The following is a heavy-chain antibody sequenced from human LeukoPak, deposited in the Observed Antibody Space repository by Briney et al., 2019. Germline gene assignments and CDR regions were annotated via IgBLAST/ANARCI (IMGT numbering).Heavy chain of an antibody. CDR1: GYTLTELS. D-gene: IGHD3-22*01. V-gene: IGHV1-24*01. Sequence: ASVKVSCTVSGYTLTELSMHWVRQAPGKGLEWMGGFDPEDGETIYAQKFQGRVTMTEDTSTDTAYMELSSLRSEDTAVYYCATGDFYDSSGYYEVAYWGQGTLVTVSS. CDR2: FDPEDGET. CDR3: ATGDFYDSSGYYEVAY. J-gene: IGHJ4*02.